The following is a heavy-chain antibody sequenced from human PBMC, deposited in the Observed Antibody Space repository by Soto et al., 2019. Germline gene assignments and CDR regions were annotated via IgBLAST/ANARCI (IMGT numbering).Heavy chain of an antibody. Sequence: ASVKVSCKTSGYTFSNYGISWVRQAPGQGFEWMGWISAYNGNTNYAQKLQGRVTMTTDTSKSTAYMELRSLRSDDTAVYYCARDFSGWYFDPWGQGTLVTVSS. CDR3: ARDFSGWYFDP. CDR2: ISAYNGNT. D-gene: IGHD6-19*01. V-gene: IGHV1-18*04. CDR1: GYTFSNYG. J-gene: IGHJ5*02.